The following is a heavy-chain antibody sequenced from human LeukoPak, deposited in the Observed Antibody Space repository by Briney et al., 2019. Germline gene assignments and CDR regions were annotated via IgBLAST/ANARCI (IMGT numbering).Heavy chain of an antibody. J-gene: IGHJ4*02. V-gene: IGHV4-59*01. D-gene: IGHD3-9*01. CDR2: IFYSGTT. CDR1: GGSISGYY. Sequence: SETLSLTCTVSGGSISGYYWGWIRQPPGKGLEYIGFIFYSGTTNYNPSLKSRVTISVDTSKNQFSLKLRSVTAADTAVYYCARVTGYTIEDYFDYWGQGTLVTVSS. CDR3: ARVTGYTIEDYFDY.